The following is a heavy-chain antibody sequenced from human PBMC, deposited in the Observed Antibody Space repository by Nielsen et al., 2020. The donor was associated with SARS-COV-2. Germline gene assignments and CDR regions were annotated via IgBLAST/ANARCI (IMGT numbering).Heavy chain of an antibody. V-gene: IGHV1-69*13. D-gene: IGHD6-6*01. CDR2: IIPMSGTA. J-gene: IGHJ5*02. CDR3: ARGLAARP. Sequence: SVKVSCKASGGPFNNFAVSWVRQAPGQGLEWMGGIIPMSGTATYAQRFQGRLTITADESTTTVYMDLSSLRSEDTAVYYCARGLAARPWGQGTLVTVSS. CDR1: GGPFNNFA.